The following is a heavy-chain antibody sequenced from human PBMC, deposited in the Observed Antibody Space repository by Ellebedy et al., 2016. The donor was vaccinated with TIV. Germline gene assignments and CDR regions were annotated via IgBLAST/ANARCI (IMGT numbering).Heavy chain of an antibody. D-gene: IGHD3-16*01. Sequence: GGSLRLSXAASGLIFSNVWMGWVRQAPGKGLEWVANINKDGSEKYYADSVKGRFIISRDNAKNSSFLHMNSLRGDDAAMYYCTGRGGCNTSCSDHWGHGTVVSVSS. J-gene: IGHJ4*01. CDR3: TGRGGCNTSCSDH. V-gene: IGHV3-7*01. CDR2: INKDGSEK. CDR1: GLIFSNVW.